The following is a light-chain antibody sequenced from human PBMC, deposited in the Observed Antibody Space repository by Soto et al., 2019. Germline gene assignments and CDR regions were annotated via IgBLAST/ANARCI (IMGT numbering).Light chain of an antibody. CDR3: QPYNSCPLT. V-gene: IGKV3D-15*01. J-gene: IGKJ4*01. CDR2: DIS. Sequence: ETVMTQSPATLSVSPGERATLSCRASQSVSSNLAWYQQKPGQPPRLLIYDISTRATGIPTRFSGNGSGTEFTLTISSLQSEDFAVYYCQPYNSCPLTLAGGTKVDIK. CDR1: QSVSSN.